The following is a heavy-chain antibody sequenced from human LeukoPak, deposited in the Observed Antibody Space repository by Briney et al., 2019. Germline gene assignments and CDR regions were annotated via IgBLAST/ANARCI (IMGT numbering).Heavy chain of an antibody. D-gene: IGHD6-13*01. CDR3: AKAYSSSWYWIRWFDP. Sequence: SETLSLTCTVSGGSISSSSYYWGWIRQPPGKGLEWIGSIYYSGSTYYNPSLKSRVTVSVDTSKNQFSLKLSSVTAADTAVSYCAKAYSSSWYWIRWFDPWGQGTLVTVSS. V-gene: IGHV4-39*01. CDR2: IYYSGST. J-gene: IGHJ5*02. CDR1: GGSISSSSYY.